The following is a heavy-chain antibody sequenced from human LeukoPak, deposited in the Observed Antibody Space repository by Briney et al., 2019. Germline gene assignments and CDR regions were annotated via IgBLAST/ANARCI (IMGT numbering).Heavy chain of an antibody. V-gene: IGHV3-74*01. CDR2: INSDGSST. CDR1: GFTFSSYW. J-gene: IGHJ4*02. CDR3: ARDAPTMVRGVMAPDY. D-gene: IGHD3-10*01. Sequence: GWSLRLSCAASGFTFSSYWMHWVRQAPGKGLVWVSRINSDGSSTSYADSVKGRFTISRDNAKNTLYLQMNSLRAEDTAVYYCARDAPTMVRGVMAPDYWGQGTLVTVSS.